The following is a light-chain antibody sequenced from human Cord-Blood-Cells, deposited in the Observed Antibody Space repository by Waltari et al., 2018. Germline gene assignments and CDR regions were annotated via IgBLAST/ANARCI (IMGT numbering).Light chain of an antibody. CDR1: QSVSSSY. V-gene: IGKV3-20*01. J-gene: IGKJ2*01. Sequence: EIVLTQSPGPLSLSPGERATLSCRASQSVSSSYLAWYQQKPGQAPRLLIYGASSRATCIPDRFRGRWSGTDFTLTISRMEPEDFAVYYCQQYGSSPGYTFGQGTKLEIK. CDR3: QQYGSSPGYT. CDR2: GAS.